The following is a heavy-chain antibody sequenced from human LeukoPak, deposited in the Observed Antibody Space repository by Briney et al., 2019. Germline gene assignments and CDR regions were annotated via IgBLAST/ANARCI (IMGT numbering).Heavy chain of an antibody. D-gene: IGHD3-22*01. CDR2: INHSGST. J-gene: IGHJ4*01. CDR3: ARRAIVVANHRRAFDY. Sequence: SETLSLTCTVSGGSITTDSWSWIRQPPGKGLEWIGEINHSGSTNYSPSLKSRVTISVDTSKNQFSLKLSSVTAADTAVYYCARRAIVVANHRRAFDYWGRGTLVTVSS. V-gene: IGHV4-34*01. CDR1: GGSITTDS.